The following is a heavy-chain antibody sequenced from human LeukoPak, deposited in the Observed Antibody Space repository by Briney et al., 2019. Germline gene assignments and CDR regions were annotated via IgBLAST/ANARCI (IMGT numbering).Heavy chain of an antibody. D-gene: IGHD3-3*01. CDR2: ISSSSSYI. J-gene: IGHJ6*02. Sequence: GRSLRLSCAASGFTFSSYSMNWVRQAPGKGLEWVSSISSSSSYIYYADSVKGRFTISRDNAKNSLYLQMNSLRAEDTAVYYCARDPEYYDFWSGYSNYYYGMDVWGQGTTVTVSS. CDR1: GFTFSSYS. CDR3: ARDPEYYDFWSGYSNYYYGMDV. V-gene: IGHV3-21*01.